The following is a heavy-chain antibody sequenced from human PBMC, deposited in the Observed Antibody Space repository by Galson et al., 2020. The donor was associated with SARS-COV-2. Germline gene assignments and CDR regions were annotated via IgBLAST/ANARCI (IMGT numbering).Heavy chain of an antibody. V-gene: IGHV4-59*12. Sequence: SETLSLTCPVSGGSIINYYWTWVRQPPGKGLEYIGHIYYSGTSSYNPSLNSRATMSVDTSKNQISLKVNTVTAADTAVYYGARVGGFKSPATIWGRGTLVSVSS. CDR3: ARVGGFKSPATI. D-gene: IGHD3-16*01. CDR1: GGSIINYY. CDR2: IYYSGTS. J-gene: IGHJ2*01.